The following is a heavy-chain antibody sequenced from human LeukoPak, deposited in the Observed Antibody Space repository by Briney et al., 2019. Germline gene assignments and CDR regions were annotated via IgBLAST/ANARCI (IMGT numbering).Heavy chain of an antibody. CDR2: IYTSGST. Sequence: SETLSLTCTVSGGSISSYYWSWIRQPAGKGLEWIGRIYTSGSTNYNPSLKSRVTVSVDTSKNQFSLKLSSVTAADTAVYYCARGWGDFWSGYPDAFDIWGQGTMVTVSS. V-gene: IGHV4-4*07. J-gene: IGHJ3*02. CDR3: ARGWGDFWSGYPDAFDI. CDR1: GGSISSYY. D-gene: IGHD3-3*01.